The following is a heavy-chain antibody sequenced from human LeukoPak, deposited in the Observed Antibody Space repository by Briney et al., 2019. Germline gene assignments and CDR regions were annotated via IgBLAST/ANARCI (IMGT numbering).Heavy chain of an antibody. CDR1: GYTFTGYY. J-gene: IGHJ4*02. CDR3: ARDQGEMATIPDY. D-gene: IGHD5-24*01. Sequence: GASVKVSCKASGYTFTGYYMHWVRQAPGQGLEWMGWINPNSGGTNYAQKFQGRVTMTRDTSIATAYMELSRLRSDDTAVYYRARDQGEMATIPDYWGQGTLVTVSS. V-gene: IGHV1-2*02. CDR2: INPNSGGT.